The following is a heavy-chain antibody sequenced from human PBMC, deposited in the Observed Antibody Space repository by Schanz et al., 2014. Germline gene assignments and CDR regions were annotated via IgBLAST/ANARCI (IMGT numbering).Heavy chain of an antibody. CDR3: ARTASHDVWRGYIPHYAFDL. CDR1: GGTLQSYT. CDR2: IHSTGGTT. V-gene: IGHV1-46*02. Sequence: QVQLVQSGADVKKPGASVKVSCKASGGTLQSYTFSWVRQAPGQGLEWMGIIHSTGGTTSHAQKFQGRVTMTRDTSTSTVYMELSSLRSEDTAVYYCARTASHDVWRGYIPHYAFDLWGQGTVVIVSS. J-gene: IGHJ3*01. D-gene: IGHD3-3*01.